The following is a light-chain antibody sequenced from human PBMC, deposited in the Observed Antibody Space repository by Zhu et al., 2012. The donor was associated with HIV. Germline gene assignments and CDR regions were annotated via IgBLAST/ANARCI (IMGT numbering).Light chain of an antibody. CDR1: ETIKSD. Sequence: MLLTQSPATLSVSPGGRATLSCRASETIKSDLAWYQQKPGQAPRLLIYDTSTRATGVPARFSGSGSGTEFTLTISSLQSEDFAVYYCQQYDDWPPLTFGGGPRWRSN. J-gene: IGKJ4*01. V-gene: IGKV3-15*01. CDR2: DTS. CDR3: QQYDDWPPLT.